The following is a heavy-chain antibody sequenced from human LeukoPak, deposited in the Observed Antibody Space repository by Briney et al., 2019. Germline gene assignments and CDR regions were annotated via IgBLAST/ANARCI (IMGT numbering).Heavy chain of an antibody. D-gene: IGHD2-15*01. Sequence: PGGSLRLSCAASGFTFDDYAMHWVRQAPRKGLEWVSSISSGRTYIYYADSVKGRFTISRDNAKNSLYLQMNSLRVEDTAVYYCARDWGGGYCSGGSCYSDPFDYWGQGTLVTVSS. CDR3: ARDWGGGYCSGGSCYSDPFDY. J-gene: IGHJ4*02. CDR1: GFTFDDYA. CDR2: ISSGRTYI. V-gene: IGHV3-21*01.